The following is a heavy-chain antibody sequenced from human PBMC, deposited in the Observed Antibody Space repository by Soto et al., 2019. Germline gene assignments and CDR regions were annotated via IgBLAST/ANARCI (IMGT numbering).Heavy chain of an antibody. Sequence: QVQLVQSGAEVKKPGSSVKVSCKASGGTFSSYAISWVRQAPGQGLEWMGGIIPIFGTANYAQKFQGRVTITADESTSTAYMELRSLRSEDTAVYYCARGVVATIGRPYNNWFDPWGQGTLVTVSS. CDR3: ARGVVATIGRPYNNWFDP. D-gene: IGHD5-12*01. V-gene: IGHV1-69*01. CDR2: IIPIFGTA. CDR1: GGTFSSYA. J-gene: IGHJ5*02.